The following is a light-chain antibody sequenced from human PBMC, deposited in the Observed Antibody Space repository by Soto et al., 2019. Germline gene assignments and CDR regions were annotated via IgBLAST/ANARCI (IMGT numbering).Light chain of an antibody. J-gene: IGKJ4*01. V-gene: IGKV1-9*01. CDR1: QGISTY. Sequence: DIQLTQSPSFLSASVGDRVTITCRASQGISTYLAWYQQKPVKAPKLLIYAASTLQSGVPSRFSGSGSGTEVTLSISSLQPEDFATYYCQQLNSYPLTFGGGTKVEIK. CDR3: QQLNSYPLT. CDR2: AAS.